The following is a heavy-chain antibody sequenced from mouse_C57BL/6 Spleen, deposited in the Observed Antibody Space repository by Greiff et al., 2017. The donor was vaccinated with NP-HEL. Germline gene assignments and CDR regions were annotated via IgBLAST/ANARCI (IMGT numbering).Heavy chain of an antibody. CDR2: IYPGSGNT. J-gene: IGHJ4*01. CDR3: ATPSYYGSSNYYAMDY. Sequence: QVHVKQSGPELVKPGASVKISCKASGYSFTSYYIHWVKQRPGQGLEWIGWIYPGSGNTKYNEKFKGKATLTADTSSSTAYMQLSSLTSDDSAVYYCATPSYYGSSNYYAMDYWGQGTSVTVSS. V-gene: IGHV1-66*01. CDR1: GYSFTSYY. D-gene: IGHD1-1*01.